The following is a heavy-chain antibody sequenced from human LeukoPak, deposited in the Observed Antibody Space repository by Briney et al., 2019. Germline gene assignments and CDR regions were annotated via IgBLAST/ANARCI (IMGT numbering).Heavy chain of an antibody. V-gene: IGHV3-74*01. CDR3: VRGNSGSRTTPFDY. J-gene: IGHJ4*02. CDR2: IYGDGSFT. Sequence: GGSLRLSCAASGFTFSNFWMHWVRQAPGKGLVWVALIYGDGSFTRYADSVKGRFTISRGNAKNTVYLQMNSLRVEDTAVYYCVRGNSGSRTTPFDYWGQGTLVTVSS. D-gene: IGHD6-19*01. CDR1: GFTFSNFW.